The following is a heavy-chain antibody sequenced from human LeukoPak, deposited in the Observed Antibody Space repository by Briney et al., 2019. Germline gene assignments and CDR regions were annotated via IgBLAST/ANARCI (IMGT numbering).Heavy chain of an antibody. CDR3: AREFGLAGPYFDY. V-gene: IGHV3-23*01. CDR1: GFTFSSFA. Sequence: GGSLRLSCEASGFTFSSFAMSWVRQTPGKGLQWVSTITGSGGSIFNADSVKGRFTISRDNSKSTVYLQMNSLRAEDTALYYCAREFGLAGPYFDYWGQGTLVTVSS. J-gene: IGHJ4*02. CDR2: ITGSGGSI. D-gene: IGHD3-3*01.